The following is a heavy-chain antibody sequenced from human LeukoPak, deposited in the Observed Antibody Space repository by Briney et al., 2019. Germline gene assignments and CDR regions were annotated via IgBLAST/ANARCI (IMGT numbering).Heavy chain of an antibody. J-gene: IGHJ6*03. Sequence: SETLSLTCTVSGGSISSYYWSWIRQPPGKGLEWIGYIYYSGSTYYNPSLKSRVTISVDTSKNQFSLKLSSVTAADTAVYYCARIYYYYYYMDVWGNGTTVTVSS. CDR3: ARIYYYYYYMDV. CDR1: GGSISSYY. V-gene: IGHV4-59*12. CDR2: IYYSGST.